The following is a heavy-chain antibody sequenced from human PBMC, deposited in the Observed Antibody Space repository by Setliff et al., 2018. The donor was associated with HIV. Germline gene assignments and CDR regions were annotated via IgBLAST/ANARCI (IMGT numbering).Heavy chain of an antibody. CDR2: VDDSGNT. Sequence: SETLSLTCTVSGGSMIGFYWSWIRQSPEVGLEWIGYVDDSGNTNYNPSLKSRVTVSINTSRRQLSLTLTSVTAADTAVYYCARLYDSSGYYYVMGRLGYDYWGQGTLVTVSS. CDR3: ARLYDSSGYYYVMGRLGYDY. CDR1: GGSMIGFY. J-gene: IGHJ4*02. V-gene: IGHV4-59*12. D-gene: IGHD3-22*01.